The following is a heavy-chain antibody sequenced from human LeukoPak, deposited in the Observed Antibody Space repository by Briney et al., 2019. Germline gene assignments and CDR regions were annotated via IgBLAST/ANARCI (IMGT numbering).Heavy chain of an antibody. Sequence: PGGSLRLSCAASGFTFINYEMNWARQAPGQGLEWVSFISSSGSSIYYADTVKGRFTISRDNAKNSLYLQMNSLRAEDTAVYYCARALPTSWYYFDYWGRGTLVTVSS. CDR1: GFTFINYE. CDR2: ISSSGSSI. D-gene: IGHD2-2*01. J-gene: IGHJ4*02. V-gene: IGHV3-48*03. CDR3: ARALPTSWYYFDY.